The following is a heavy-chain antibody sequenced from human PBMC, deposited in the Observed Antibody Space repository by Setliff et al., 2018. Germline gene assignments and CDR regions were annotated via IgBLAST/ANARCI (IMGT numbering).Heavy chain of an antibody. CDR3: ARWVGSSSSGYYYMDV. J-gene: IGHJ6*03. Sequence: GGSLRLSCIASGFTFSSYSMNWVRQAPGKGLEWVANINQDGGVKHYADFVKGRFTISRDNARTSMYMQMNSLRGDDTAVYYCARWVGSSSSGYYYMDVWGKGTTVTVSS. CDR2: INQDGGVK. CDR1: GFTFSSYS. V-gene: IGHV3-7*03. D-gene: IGHD1-26*01.